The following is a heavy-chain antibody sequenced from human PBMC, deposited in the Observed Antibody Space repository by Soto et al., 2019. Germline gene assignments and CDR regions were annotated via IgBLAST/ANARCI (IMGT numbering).Heavy chain of an antibody. D-gene: IGHD5-12*01. Sequence: ASWRLSAKASGYTFTSYAMHSVRQAPGQRLEWMGWINAGNGNTKYSQKFQGRVTITRDTSASTAYMELSSLRSEETAVYYCASGPIEMATIYYYYYGMDVWGQGTKVTV. J-gene: IGHJ6*02. CDR2: INAGNGNT. CDR1: GYTFTSYA. CDR3: ASGPIEMATIYYYYYGMDV. V-gene: IGHV1-3*01.